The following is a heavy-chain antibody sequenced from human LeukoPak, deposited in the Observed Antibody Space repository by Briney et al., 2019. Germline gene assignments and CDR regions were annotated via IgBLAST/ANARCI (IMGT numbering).Heavy chain of an antibody. V-gene: IGHV4-38-2*02. CDR1: GYSISSGYY. CDR3: ARHERSVVVAATDAFDI. Sequence: PSETLSLTCTVSGYSISSGYYWGWIRQPPGKGLEWIGSIYHSGSTYYNPSLKSRVTISVDTSKNQFSLKLSSVTAADTAVYYCARHERSVVVAATDAFDIWGQGTMVTVSS. J-gene: IGHJ3*02. D-gene: IGHD2-15*01. CDR2: IYHSGST.